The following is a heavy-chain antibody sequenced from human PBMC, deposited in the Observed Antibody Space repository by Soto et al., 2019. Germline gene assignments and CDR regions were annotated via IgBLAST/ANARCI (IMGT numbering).Heavy chain of an antibody. J-gene: IGHJ6*02. CDR2: ISYDGSNK. Sequence: QVQLVESGGGVVQPGRSLRLSCAASGFTFSSYAMHWVRQAPGKGLEWVAVISYDGSNKYYADSVKGRLTISRDNSKNTLYLQMNSLRAEDTAVYYCAREYSSSWYKDYYYGMDVWGQGTTVTVSS. CDR3: AREYSSSWYKDYYYGMDV. D-gene: IGHD6-13*01. V-gene: IGHV3-30-3*01. CDR1: GFTFSSYA.